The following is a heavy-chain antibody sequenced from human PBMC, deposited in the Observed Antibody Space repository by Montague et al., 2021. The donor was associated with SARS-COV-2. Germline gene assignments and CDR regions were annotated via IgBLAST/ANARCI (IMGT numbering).Heavy chain of an antibody. CDR1: GGSISSYY. CDR3: ARGSGWMGNAFDI. D-gene: IGHD6-19*01. Sequence: SKTLSLTCTVAGGSISSYYWSWIRQPPGKGLEWIGYTYYSGSTNXNPSLKSRVTISVDTSKNQFSLKLSSVTAADTAVYYCARGSGWMGNAFDIRGQGAMVAVSS. CDR2: TYYSGST. V-gene: IGHV4-59*01. J-gene: IGHJ3*02.